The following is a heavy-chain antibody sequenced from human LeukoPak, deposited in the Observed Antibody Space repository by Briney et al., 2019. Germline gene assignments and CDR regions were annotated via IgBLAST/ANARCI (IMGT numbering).Heavy chain of an antibody. J-gene: IGHJ3*02. CDR1: GYIFTSYD. CDR2: MNPNSGDA. D-gene: IGHD3-10*01. CDR3: ARGGSYLSAFDI. Sequence: ASVKVSCKASGYIFTSYDINWVRQATGQGLEWMGRMNPNSGDAGYAQKFQGRVTITRNTSISTAYMELSSLRSEDTAVYYCARGGSYLSAFDIWGQGTMVTVSS. V-gene: IGHV1-8*03.